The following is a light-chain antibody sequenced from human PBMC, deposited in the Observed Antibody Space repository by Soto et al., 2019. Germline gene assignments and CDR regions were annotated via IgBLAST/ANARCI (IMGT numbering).Light chain of an antibody. J-gene: IGLJ2*01. CDR1: SNDVGAFEY. Sequence: QSALTQPASVSASPGQSISISCSGTSNDVGAFEYVSWYQQHPGKAPKLMIFEIFNRPSGISNRFSGSKSGNTASLTISGRQAEDEAYYYCSSYTTDNTHVFGGGTKLTVL. CDR3: SSYTTDNTHV. V-gene: IGLV2-14*01. CDR2: EIF.